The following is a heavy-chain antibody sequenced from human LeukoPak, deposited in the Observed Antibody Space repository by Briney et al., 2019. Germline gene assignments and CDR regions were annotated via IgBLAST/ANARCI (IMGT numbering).Heavy chain of an antibody. D-gene: IGHD5-24*01. CDR2: IYYSGST. V-gene: IGHV4-59*01. CDR1: GGSISSYY. CDR3: AREIGDRDGYSFDY. J-gene: IGHJ4*02. Sequence: SETLSLTCTVSGGSISSYYWSWIRQPPGKGLEWIGYIYYSGSTNYNPSLKSRVTISVDTSKNQFPLKLSSVTAADTAVYYCAREIGDRDGYSFDYWGQGTLVTVSS.